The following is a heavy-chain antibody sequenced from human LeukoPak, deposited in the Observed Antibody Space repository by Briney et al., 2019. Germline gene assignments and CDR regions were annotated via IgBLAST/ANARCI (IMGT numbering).Heavy chain of an antibody. D-gene: IGHD3-10*01. Sequence: SETLSLTCTVSGGSISSSSYYWGWIRQPPGKRLEWIGSVFYTGTTYCNPSLKSRVTISVDTSKTQFSLRLSSVTATDTAVYYCAREPPRNYYYYGMDVWGQGTTVTVSS. V-gene: IGHV4-39*02. CDR3: AREPPRNYYYYGMDV. J-gene: IGHJ6*02. CDR1: GGSISSSSYY. CDR2: VFYTGTT.